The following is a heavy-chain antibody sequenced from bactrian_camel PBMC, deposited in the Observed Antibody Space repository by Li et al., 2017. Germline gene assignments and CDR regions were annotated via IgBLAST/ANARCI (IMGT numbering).Heavy chain of an antibody. Sequence: HVQLVESGGGSVQAGGSLRLSCAASGVTYTSLCIAWFRQAPGKEREGVAFLDSDGTTIYAAAAKGRFTISKDNAKNTLYLQMNSLKPEDTAMYYCAADTKNRVRPGRMCPPDIAIYNYWGQGTQVTVS. CDR1: GVTYTSLC. D-gene: IGHD6*01. CDR3: AADTKNRVRPGRMCPPDIAIYNY. V-gene: IGHV3S26*01. J-gene: IGHJ4*01. CDR2: LDSDGTT.